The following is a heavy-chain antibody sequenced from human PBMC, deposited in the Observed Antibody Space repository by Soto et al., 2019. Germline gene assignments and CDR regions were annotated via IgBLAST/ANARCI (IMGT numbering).Heavy chain of an antibody. CDR2: INGYIEYT. CDR1: GYTFNTYG. CDR3: ARGNYFVPTPAPFYT. Sequence: QVQLVQSGGEVKKPGASLKVSCKASGYTFNTYGISWVRQAPGQGLAWLGWINGYIEYTEYAQKLQGRVSLITDTSTSPPYLELSNLGSDVTAVYYCARGNYFVPTPAPFYTWGQGTMVTVTS. D-gene: IGHD3-9*01. V-gene: IGHV1-18*01. J-gene: IGHJ3*02.